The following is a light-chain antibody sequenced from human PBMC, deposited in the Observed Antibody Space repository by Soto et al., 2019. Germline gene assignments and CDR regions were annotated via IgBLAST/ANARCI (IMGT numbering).Light chain of an antibody. CDR1: HSVSSSY. CDR3: QQYGSSPPIT. J-gene: IGKJ5*01. V-gene: IGKV3-20*01. CDR2: DAS. Sequence: EIVLTQSPGTLSLSPGERATLSCRASHSVSSSYLAWYQQKPGQAPRLLIYDASSRATGIPDRFSGSGPGTDFTLTISRLEPEDFAVYYCQQYGSSPPITFGQGTRLEIK.